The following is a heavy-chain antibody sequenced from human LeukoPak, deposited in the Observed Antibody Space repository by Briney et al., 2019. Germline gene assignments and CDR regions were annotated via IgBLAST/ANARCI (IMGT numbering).Heavy chain of an antibody. J-gene: IGHJ4*02. CDR3: ARGEEYCSGGSCYVLFDY. D-gene: IGHD2-15*01. Sequence: ASVKVSCKASGGTFSSYAISWVRQAPGQGLEWRGGIIPIFGTANYAQKFQGRVTITTDESTSTAYMELSSLRSEDTAVYYCARGEEYCSGGSCYVLFDYWGQGTLVTVSS. V-gene: IGHV1-69*05. CDR1: GGTFSSYA. CDR2: IIPIFGTA.